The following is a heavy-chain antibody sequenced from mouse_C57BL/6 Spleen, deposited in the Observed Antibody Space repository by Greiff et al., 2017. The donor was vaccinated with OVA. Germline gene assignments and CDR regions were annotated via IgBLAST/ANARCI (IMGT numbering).Heavy chain of an antibody. D-gene: IGHD1-1*01. CDR2: IHPNSGST. CDR3: ARKGGENYEAWFAY. CDR1: GYTFTSYW. Sequence: QVQLQQPGAELVKPGASVKLSCKASGYTFTSYWMHWVKQRPGQGLEWIGMIHPNSGSTNYNEKFKSKATLTVDKSSSTAYMQLSSLTSEDSAVYYCARKGGENYEAWFAYWGQGTLVTVSA. J-gene: IGHJ3*01. V-gene: IGHV1-64*01.